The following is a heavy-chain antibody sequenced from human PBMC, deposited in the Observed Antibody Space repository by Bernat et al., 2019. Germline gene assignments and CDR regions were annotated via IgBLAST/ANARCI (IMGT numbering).Heavy chain of an antibody. CDR3: ARHGGDILTGYDY. D-gene: IGHD3-9*01. Sequence: EVQLVQSGAEVKKPGESLKTSCKGSGYSFTSYWSGWVRQMPGKGLEWMGIIYPGDSDTRYSPSFQGQVTISADRSISTAYLQWSGLKASDTAMYYCARHGGDILTGYDYWGQGTLVTVSS. CDR1: GYSFTSYW. CDR2: IYPGDSDT. J-gene: IGHJ4*02. V-gene: IGHV5-51*01.